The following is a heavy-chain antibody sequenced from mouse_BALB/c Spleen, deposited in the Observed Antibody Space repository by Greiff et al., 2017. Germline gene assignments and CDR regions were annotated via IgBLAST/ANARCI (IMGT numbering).Heavy chain of an antibody. D-gene: IGHD6-2*01. V-gene: IGHV5-6-5*01. CDR3: ARGSLDAMDY. CDR2: ISSGGST. CDR1: GFTFSSYA. Sequence: EVKVVESGGGLVKPGGSLKLSCAASGFTFSSYAMSWVRQTPEKRLEWVASISSGGSTYYPDSVKGRFTISRDNARNILYLQMSSLRSEDTAMYYCARGSLDAMDYWGQGTSVTVSS. J-gene: IGHJ4*01.